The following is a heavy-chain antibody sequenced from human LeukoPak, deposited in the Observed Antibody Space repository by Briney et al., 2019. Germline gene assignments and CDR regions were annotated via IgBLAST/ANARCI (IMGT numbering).Heavy chain of an antibody. V-gene: IGHV1-3*01. D-gene: IGHD3-10*01. CDR3: ARLWGYYFDY. CDR1: EYTFTDYA. J-gene: IGHJ4*02. Sequence: ASVKVSCKASEYTFTDYAINWVRQAPGQRLEWMGWINAGNGNTRYSQRFQGRVTITADESTSTAYMELSSLRSEDTAVYYCARLWGYYFDYWGQGTLVTVSS. CDR2: INAGNGNT.